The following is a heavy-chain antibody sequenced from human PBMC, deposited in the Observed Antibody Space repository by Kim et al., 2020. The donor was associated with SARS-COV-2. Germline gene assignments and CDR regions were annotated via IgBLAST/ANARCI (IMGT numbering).Heavy chain of an antibody. V-gene: IGHV3-23*01. D-gene: IGHD3-3*01. CDR3: AMGRITIFGVVKGTNYFDY. J-gene: IGHJ4*02. Sequence: GRFTISRDNSKNTLYLQMNSLRAEDTAVYYCAMGRITIFGVVKGTNYFDYWGQGTLVTVSS.